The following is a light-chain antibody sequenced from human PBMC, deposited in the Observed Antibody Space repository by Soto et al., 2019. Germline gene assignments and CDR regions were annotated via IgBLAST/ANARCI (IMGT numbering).Light chain of an antibody. V-gene: IGKV3-20*01. CDR1: QSISTY. CDR3: QQYGTSPQT. J-gene: IGKJ1*01. CDR2: DTS. Sequence: EIVLTQYTATLSVSPGERATLSCRASQSISTYLAWYQQKPGQAPGLLIYDTSTRASGVPDRFSGSGSGTEFTLTISRLEPEDFAVYYCQQYGTSPQTFGQGTKVDIK.